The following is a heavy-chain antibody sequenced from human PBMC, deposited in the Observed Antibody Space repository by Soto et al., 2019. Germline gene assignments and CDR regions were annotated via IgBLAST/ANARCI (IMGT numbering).Heavy chain of an antibody. CDR1: GFTFSSSA. D-gene: IGHD6-19*01. CDR2: ISGSGGST. CDR3: AKGFVGARGWFAY. Sequence: GGSLRLSCAASGFTFSSSAMIWVRQAPGKGLEWVSAISGSGGSTDYADSVKGRFTISRDNSENTLYLQMNSMRAEDTALYYGAKGFVGARGWFAYWGRRTPVPVSS. J-gene: IGHJ1*01. V-gene: IGHV3-23*01.